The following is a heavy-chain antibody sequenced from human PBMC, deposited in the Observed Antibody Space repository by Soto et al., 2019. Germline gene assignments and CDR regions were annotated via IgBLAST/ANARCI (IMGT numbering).Heavy chain of an antibody. CDR2: ISGSGGST. CDR1: GFTFSSYA. V-gene: IGHV3-23*01. Sequence: EVQLLESGGGLVQPGGSLRLSCAASGFTFSSYAMSWVRQAPGKGLEWVSAISGSGGSTYYADSVKGRFTISRDNPMNALERQMNSLRAEDTAVYYCGKDRARVVVVAATHWGQGTLVTVSS. D-gene: IGHD2-15*01. J-gene: IGHJ4*02. CDR3: GKDRARVVVVAATH.